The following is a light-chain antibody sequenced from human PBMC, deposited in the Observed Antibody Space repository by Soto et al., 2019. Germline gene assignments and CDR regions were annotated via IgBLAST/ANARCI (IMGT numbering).Light chain of an antibody. CDR3: QEYDGAPPIT. Sequence: EIVLTQSPDTLSLSPGERATLSCRASQSVRSERLAWYQQKRGQAPTLLIFDASSRASGTPERFSGSGSGTDFTLTISRLEPEDFAVYYCQEYDGAPPITFGLGTRLEFK. CDR1: QSVRSER. CDR2: DAS. J-gene: IGKJ5*01. V-gene: IGKV3-20*01.